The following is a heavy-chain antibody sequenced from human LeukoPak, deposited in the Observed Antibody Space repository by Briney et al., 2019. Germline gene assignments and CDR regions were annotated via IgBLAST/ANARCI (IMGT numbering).Heavy chain of an antibody. CDR3: ATSRDAPMEK. J-gene: IGHJ4*02. Sequence: PGGSLRLSCAASGFTSGFTFTKYWMSWVRQAPGKGLEWVANIKEDGSAEFYVDSVKGRFTIPRDNAKSSLYLQMNSLRVEDTAVYYCATSRDAPMEKGGQGTLVTVSS. CDR2: IKEDGSAE. D-gene: IGHD5-18*01. V-gene: IGHV3-7*01. CDR1: GFTFTKYW.